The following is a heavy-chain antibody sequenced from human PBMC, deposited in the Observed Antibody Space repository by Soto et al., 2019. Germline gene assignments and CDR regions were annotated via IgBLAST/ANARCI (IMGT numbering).Heavy chain of an antibody. CDR2: IWYDGSNK. Sequence: PWGSLRISCEASGVTFSSYGMHWVRQAPGKGLEWVAVIWYDGSNKYYADSVKGRFTISRDNSKNTLYLQMNSLRAEDTAVYYCAREYRSSSYTTWTDCMDDWRQGTSVT. J-gene: IGHJ6*01. CDR1: GVTFSSYG. D-gene: IGHD6-13*01. CDR3: AREYRSSSYTTWTDCMDD. V-gene: IGHV3-33*01.